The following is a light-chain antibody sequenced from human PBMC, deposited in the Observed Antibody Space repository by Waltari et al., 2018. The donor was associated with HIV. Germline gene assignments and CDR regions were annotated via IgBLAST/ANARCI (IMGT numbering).Light chain of an antibody. V-gene: IGLV1-47*01. CDR1: SSNIGSNY. CDR3: AAWDDSLSGWV. CDR2: RNN. Sequence: QSVLTQPPSASGTPGQRVTISCSGSSSNIGSNYVYWYPQLPGKAPKPLIYRNNQRPSGVPDRFSGSKSGTSASLAISGLRSEDEADYYCAAWDDSLSGWVFGGGTKLTVL. J-gene: IGLJ3*02.